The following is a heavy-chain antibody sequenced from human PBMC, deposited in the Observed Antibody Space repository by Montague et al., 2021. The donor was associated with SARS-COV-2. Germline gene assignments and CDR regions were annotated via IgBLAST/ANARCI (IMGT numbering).Heavy chain of an antibody. CDR2: IYANGNF. Sequence: SETLSLTCSVSGDSITPYGDSIGGYFWSWIRQPAGKGLEWIGRIYANGNFDYNPSLNSRVSMSMDTSKQEFSMRLISVTAADTAVYCCARDAYYFGPGRENHGAFDPRGQGILVTVSS. D-gene: IGHD2/OR15-2a*01. V-gene: IGHV4-4*07. CDR3: ARDAYYFGPGRENHGAFDP. CDR1: GDSITPYGDSIGGYF. J-gene: IGHJ5*02.